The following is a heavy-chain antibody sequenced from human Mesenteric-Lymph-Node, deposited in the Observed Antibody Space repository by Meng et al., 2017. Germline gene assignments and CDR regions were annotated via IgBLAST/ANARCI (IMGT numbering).Heavy chain of an antibody. CDR1: GIAFNSYI. V-gene: IGHV3-21*06. CDR2: FGSSAIYI. Sequence: VQGAGFGERPLTPVRSLTLSCASSGIAFNSYIRNWVRPAPGRGLEGLSYFGSSAIYIPYADSVEGRFTISRDNAKSSLYRDMNSPNDEDKAVYNCGRGTDWFDYWGQGTLVTVSS. CDR3: GRGTDWFDY. J-gene: IGHJ4*02. D-gene: IGHD3-9*01.